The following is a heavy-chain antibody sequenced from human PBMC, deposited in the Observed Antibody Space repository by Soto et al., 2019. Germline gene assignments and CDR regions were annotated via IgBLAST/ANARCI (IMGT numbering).Heavy chain of an antibody. V-gene: IGHV1-69*01. CDR3: ARDSGSFHYYGMDV. J-gene: IGHJ6*02. D-gene: IGHD1-26*01. CDR1: GGTFSSYS. CDR2: IIPIFGTA. Sequence: GASVKVSCKASGGTFSSYSISWVRQAPGQGLEWMGGIIPIFGTANYAQKFQGRVTITADESTSTAYMELSSLRSEDTAVYYCARDSGSFHYYGMDVWGQGTTVTVSS.